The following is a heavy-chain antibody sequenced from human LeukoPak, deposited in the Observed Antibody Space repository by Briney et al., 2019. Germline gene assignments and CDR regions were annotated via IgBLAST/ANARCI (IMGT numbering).Heavy chain of an antibody. V-gene: IGHV4-59*12. D-gene: IGHD3-10*01. CDR1: GGSISSYY. CDR2: IYYSGST. J-gene: IGHJ6*02. CDR3: ARVYGSGSYYVYYGMDV. Sequence: SETLSLTCTVSGGSISSYYWSWIRQPPGKGLEWIGYIYYSGSTYYNPSLKSRVTISVDTSKNQFSLKLSSVTAADTAVYYCARVYGSGSYYVYYGMDVWGQGTTVTVPS.